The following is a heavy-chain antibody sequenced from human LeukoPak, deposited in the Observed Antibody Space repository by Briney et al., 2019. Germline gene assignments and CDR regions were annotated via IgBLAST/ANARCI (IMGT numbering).Heavy chain of an antibody. CDR2: ITTNGGRT. CDR3: AIMHGYYDGTGYWVQ. CDR1: GFTFASYG. J-gene: IGHJ1*01. Sequence: GGSLRLSCAASGFTFASYGMSWVRQAPGKGLEWVSFITTNGGRTSYADSVEGRFTISRDNPRNTLYMQMNSLGDEDTAVYYCAIMHGYYDGTGYWVQWGQGTLVTVSS. V-gene: IGHV3-23*01. D-gene: IGHD3-22*01.